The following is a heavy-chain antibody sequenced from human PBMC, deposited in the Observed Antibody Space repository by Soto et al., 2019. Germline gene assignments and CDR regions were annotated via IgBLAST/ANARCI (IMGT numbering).Heavy chain of an antibody. J-gene: IGHJ6*02. CDR1: GGSISSSNW. V-gene: IGHV4-4*02. CDR2: IYHSGST. Sequence: SETLSLTCAVSGGSISSSNWWSWVRQPPGKGLEWIGEIYHSGSTNYNPSLKSRVTISVDKSKNQFSLKLSSVTAADTAVYYCARAYGSGSYYTIFDYYYYGMDAWGQGTTVTVSS. D-gene: IGHD3-10*01. CDR3: ARAYGSGSYYTIFDYYYYGMDA.